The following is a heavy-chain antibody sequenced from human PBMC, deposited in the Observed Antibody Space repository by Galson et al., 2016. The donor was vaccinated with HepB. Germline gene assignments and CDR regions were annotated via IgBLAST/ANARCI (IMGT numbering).Heavy chain of an antibody. CDR1: GYTLTELS. D-gene: IGHD2-21*01. CDR3: ATDGGDTYANWFDR. Sequence: SVKVSCKVSGYTLTELSIHWVRQAPGKGLEWMGSFDTEDAEIIYAQNFQGRVTMTEETSTGIANMELSGLRSDDTAVYYCATDGGDTYANWFDRWGQGTLVTVSS. J-gene: IGHJ5*02. V-gene: IGHV1-24*01. CDR2: FDTEDAEI.